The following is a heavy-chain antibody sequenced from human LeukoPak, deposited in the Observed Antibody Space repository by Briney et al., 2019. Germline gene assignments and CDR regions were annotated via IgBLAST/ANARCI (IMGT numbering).Heavy chain of an antibody. V-gene: IGHV3-11*04. CDR2: ISSSGSTI. CDR3: ARVVAGSGGYYYYMDV. D-gene: IGHD6-19*01. J-gene: IGHJ6*03. CDR1: GFTFSGYY. Sequence: GGSLRLSCAASGFTFSGYYMSWIRQAPGKGLEWVPYISSSGSTIYYADSVKGRFTISRDNAKNSLYLQMNSLRAEDTAVYYCARVVAGSGGYYYYMDVWGKGTTVTVSS.